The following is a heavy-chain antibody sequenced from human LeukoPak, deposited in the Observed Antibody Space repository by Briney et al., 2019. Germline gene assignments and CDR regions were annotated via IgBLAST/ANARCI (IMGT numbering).Heavy chain of an antibody. CDR1: GFTFSSYA. Sequence: PGGSLRLSCAASGFTFSSYAMSWVRQAPGKGLEWVSAISGSGGSTYYADSVKGRFTISRDNSKNTLYLRMNSLRAEDTAVYYCAKAGFYATVYYFDYWGQGTLVTVSS. CDR3: AKAGFYATVYYFDY. CDR2: ISGSGGST. V-gene: IGHV3-23*01. D-gene: IGHD2/OR15-2a*01. J-gene: IGHJ4*02.